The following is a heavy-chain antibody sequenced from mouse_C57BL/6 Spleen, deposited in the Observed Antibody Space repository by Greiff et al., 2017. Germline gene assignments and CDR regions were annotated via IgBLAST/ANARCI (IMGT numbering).Heavy chain of an antibody. CDR1: GFTFSDYY. CDR3: ARVYGNYPYYAMDY. D-gene: IGHD2-1*01. V-gene: IGHV5-16*01. J-gene: IGHJ4*01. Sequence: EVQVVESEGGLVQPGSSMKLSCTASGFTFSDYYMAWVRQVPEKGLEWVANINYDGSSTYYLDSLKSRFIISRDNAKNILYLQMSSLKSEDTATYYCARVYGNYPYYAMDYWGQGTSVTVSS. CDR2: INYDGSST.